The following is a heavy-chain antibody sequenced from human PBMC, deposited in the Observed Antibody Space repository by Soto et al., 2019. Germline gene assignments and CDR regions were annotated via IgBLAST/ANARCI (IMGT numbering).Heavy chain of an antibody. CDR3: ARGAVAGQVVALFDP. V-gene: IGHV3-74*03. CDR2: ISPDGSGA. CDR1: GFTHNLYW. D-gene: IGHD6-19*01. J-gene: IGHJ5*02. Sequence: EVQLVESGGGLVQPGGSLRPSFAASGFTHNLYWMHWGRQAPGMGLVWVSIISPDGSGATYAGSVKGRFTISRDDAKNTLYLQMNSLRVEDTAVYYCARGAVAGQVVALFDPWGQGTLVTVSS.